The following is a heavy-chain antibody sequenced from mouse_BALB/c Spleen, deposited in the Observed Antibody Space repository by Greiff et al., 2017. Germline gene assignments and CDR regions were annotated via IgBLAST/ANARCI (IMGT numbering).Heavy chain of an antibody. CDR3: ARGNGYLAWFAY. CDR2: ISSGGST. Sequence: EVMLVESGGGLVQPGGSLKLSCAASGFTFSSYTMSWVRQTPEKRLEWVASISSGGSTYYPDSVKGRFTNPRDNARNILYLQMSSLRSQDTAMYYCARGNGYLAWFAYWGQGTLVTVSA. CDR1: GFTFSSYT. D-gene: IGHD1-2*01. J-gene: IGHJ3*01. V-gene: IGHV5-6-5*01.